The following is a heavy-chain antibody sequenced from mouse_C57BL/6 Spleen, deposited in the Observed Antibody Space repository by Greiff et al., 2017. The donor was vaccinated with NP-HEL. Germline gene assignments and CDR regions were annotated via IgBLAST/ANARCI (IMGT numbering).Heavy chain of an antibody. V-gene: IGHV1-52*01. CDR2: IDPSDSET. CDR1: GYTFTSYW. J-gene: IGHJ3*01. Sequence: QVQLQQSGAELVRPGSSVKLSCKASGYTFTSYWMHWVKQRPIQGLEWIGNIDPSDSETHYNQKFKDKATLTVDKSSSTAYMQLSSLTSEDSAVYYCARDYYGNTWFAYWGQGTLVTVSA. CDR3: ARDYYGNTWFAY. D-gene: IGHD2-1*01.